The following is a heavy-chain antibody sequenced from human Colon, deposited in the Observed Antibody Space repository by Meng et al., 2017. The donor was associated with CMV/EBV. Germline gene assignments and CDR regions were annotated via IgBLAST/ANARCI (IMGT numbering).Heavy chain of an antibody. D-gene: IGHD4-23*01. CDR1: GFAVSGDY. CDR2: IHLNGGT. J-gene: IGHJ2*01. CDR3: ARGGKGFWFFGL. Sequence: EVEGVESGGGWVQPGGSLRLSCAASGFAVSGDYMTWVRQAPGKGLEWVSLIHLNGGTTYTDSVKGRFTISRDSSENAVYLQMNSLTGEDTAVYFCARGGKGFWFFGLWGRGTLVTVSS. V-gene: IGHV3-66*01.